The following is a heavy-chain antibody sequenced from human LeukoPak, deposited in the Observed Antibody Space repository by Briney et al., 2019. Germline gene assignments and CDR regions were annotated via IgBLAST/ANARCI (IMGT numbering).Heavy chain of an antibody. J-gene: IGHJ4*02. CDR3: ARDLIRGSGSYLGLDY. Sequence: PGRSLRLSCAASGFTFSSYAMHWVRQAPGKGLEWVAVISYDGSNKYYADSVKGRFTISRDNSKNTLYLQMNSLRAEDTAVYYCARDLIRGSGSYLGLDYWGQGTLVTVSS. CDR2: ISYDGSNK. CDR1: GFTFSSYA. D-gene: IGHD1-26*01. V-gene: IGHV3-30-3*01.